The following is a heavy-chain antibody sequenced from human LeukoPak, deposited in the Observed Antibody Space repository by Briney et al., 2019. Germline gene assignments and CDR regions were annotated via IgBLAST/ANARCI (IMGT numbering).Heavy chain of an antibody. D-gene: IGHD3-22*01. CDR3: ACLTTADAFDI. Sequence: SETLSLTCTVSGGSINSYYWSWIRQPPGKGLEWIGYIYDSGSTNYNPSLKSRVTISVDTSKNQFSLRLSSVTAADTAVYYCACLTTADAFDIWGQGTMVTVSS. CDR1: GGSINSYY. J-gene: IGHJ3*02. CDR2: IYDSGST. V-gene: IGHV4-59*01.